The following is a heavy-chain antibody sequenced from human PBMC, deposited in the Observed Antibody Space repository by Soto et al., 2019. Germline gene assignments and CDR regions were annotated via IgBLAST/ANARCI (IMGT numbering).Heavy chain of an antibody. CDR3: ARGGYCSSTSCKQLSRWFDP. CDR1: GDSVSSNSAA. Sequence: QSQTLSLTCAISGDSVSSNSAAWNWIRQSPSRGLEWLGRTYYRSKWYNDYAVSVKSRITINPDTSKNQFSLQLNSVTPEDTAVYYCARGGYCSSTSCKQLSRWFDPWGQGTLVTVSS. J-gene: IGHJ5*02. CDR2: TYYRSKWYN. D-gene: IGHD2-2*01. V-gene: IGHV6-1*01.